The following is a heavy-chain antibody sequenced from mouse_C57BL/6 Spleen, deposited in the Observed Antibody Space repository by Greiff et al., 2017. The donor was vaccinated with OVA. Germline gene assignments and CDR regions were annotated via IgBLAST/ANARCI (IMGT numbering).Heavy chain of an antibody. CDR1: GYSITSGYD. V-gene: IGHV3-1*01. CDR2: ISYSGST. CDR3: AREVVADWYFDV. J-gene: IGHJ1*03. Sequence: EVMLVESGPGMVKPSQSLSLTCTVPGYSITSGYDWHWIRHFPGNKLEWMGYISYSGSTNYNPSLKSRISITHDTSKNHFFLKLNSVTTEDTATYYCAREVVADWYFDVWGTGTTVTVSS. D-gene: IGHD1-1*01.